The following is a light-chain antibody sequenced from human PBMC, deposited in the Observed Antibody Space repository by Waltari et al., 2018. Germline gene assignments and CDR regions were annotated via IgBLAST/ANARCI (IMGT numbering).Light chain of an antibody. CDR2: KAS. Sequence: DIQMTQSPSTLSASVGDRVTITCRVSQSISSLLDWYHHEPGKAPKLLIYKASSLECGVPSRFRGSGSETEFTLTIISLQPDDFAGYFCQQYNSDPITFGQGTRLEI. CDR3: QQYNSDPIT. V-gene: IGKV1-5*03. J-gene: IGKJ5*01. CDR1: QSISSL.